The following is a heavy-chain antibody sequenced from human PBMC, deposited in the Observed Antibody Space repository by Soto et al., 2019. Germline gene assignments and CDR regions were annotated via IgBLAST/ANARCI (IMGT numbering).Heavy chain of an antibody. CDR2: IYHTGST. CDR3: TRVGGGAWIDY. V-gene: IGHV4-4*02. D-gene: IGHD2-21*01. Sequence: QVQLQESGPGLVKPSGTLSLTCAVSGDSVSNTKWWSWVRQPPGKGLEWIGEIYHTGSTNYNPSLRSRVTISIDKSKNHFSQELSSVTAADTAVYYCTRVGGGAWIDYWGQGTLVTVSS. J-gene: IGHJ4*02. CDR1: GDSVSNTKW.